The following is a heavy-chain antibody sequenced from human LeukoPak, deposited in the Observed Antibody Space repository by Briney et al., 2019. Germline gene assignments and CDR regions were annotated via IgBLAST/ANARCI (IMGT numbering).Heavy chain of an antibody. CDR2: IYPRDSDT. V-gene: IGHV5-51*01. CDR1: GYSLTNYW. CDR3: ATRGIQTSDGFDI. Sequence: KPGESLKISCKGSGYSLTNYWIGWVRQMPGKGLEWMGIIYPRDSDTRYSPSFQGQVTISADKSINTAYLQWSSLKASDTAMYYCATRGIQTSDGFDIWGQGTMVTVSS. J-gene: IGHJ3*02. D-gene: IGHD3-10*01.